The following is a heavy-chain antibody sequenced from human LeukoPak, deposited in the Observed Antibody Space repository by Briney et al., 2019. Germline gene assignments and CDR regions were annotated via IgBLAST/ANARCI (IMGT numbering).Heavy chain of an antibody. J-gene: IGHJ4*02. Sequence: PGRALRLSCGDSTFNFSDYGMNWVRQAPGKGLEWVSGIIPSGHTTYYADSVRGRFTISRDNSRNTVYLQMNSLRAEDTAVYYCAKDDRWLQFCCWGQGTLVTVSA. V-gene: IGHV3-23*01. CDR1: TFNFSDYG. CDR2: IIPSGHTT. CDR3: AKDDRWLQFCC. D-gene: IGHD5-24*01.